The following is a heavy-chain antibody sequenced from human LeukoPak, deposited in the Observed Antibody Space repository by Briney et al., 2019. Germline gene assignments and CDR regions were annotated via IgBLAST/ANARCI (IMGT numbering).Heavy chain of an antibody. CDR2: IYYSGST. V-gene: IGHV4-30-4*01. Sequence: SETLSLTCTVSGGSISSGDYYWSWIRQPPGKGLEWIGYIYYSGSTYYNPSLKSRVIISVDTSKNQFSLKLSSVAAADTAVYYCARVGSGWFVDYWGQGTLVTVSS. CDR3: ARVGSGWFVDY. D-gene: IGHD6-19*01. J-gene: IGHJ4*02. CDR1: GGSISSGDYY.